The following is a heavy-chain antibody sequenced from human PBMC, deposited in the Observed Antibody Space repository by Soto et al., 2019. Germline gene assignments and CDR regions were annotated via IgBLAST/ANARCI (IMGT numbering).Heavy chain of an antibody. J-gene: IGHJ4*02. V-gene: IGHV4-31*03. Sequence: QVQLQESGPGLVQPSQTLSLACTVSGDSISSGGYYWSWIRQHPGKGLAWIGYIYYSGSTFYNPSLKSRVTISVDTSKNQFSLKLSSVTAADTAVYYCARGLSVTLFDFWGQGTLVTVSS. CDR1: GDSISSGGYY. CDR2: IYYSGST. D-gene: IGHD4-17*01. CDR3: ARGLSVTLFDF.